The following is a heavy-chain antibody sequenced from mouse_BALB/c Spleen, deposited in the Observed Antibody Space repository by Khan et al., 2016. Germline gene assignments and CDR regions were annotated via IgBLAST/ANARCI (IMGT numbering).Heavy chain of an antibody. D-gene: IGHD1-2*01. CDR2: ITYSGST. Sequence: EVKLLESGPGLVKPSQSLSLTCTVTGCSITSDYAWNWIRQFPGNKLEWMGYITYSGSTSYNPSLKSRISLTRDTSKNRFFLQLTSVTPEDTATYYCARTARIKYWGQGTTLTVSS. J-gene: IGHJ2*01. CDR3: ARTARIKY. CDR1: GCSITSDYA. V-gene: IGHV3-2*02.